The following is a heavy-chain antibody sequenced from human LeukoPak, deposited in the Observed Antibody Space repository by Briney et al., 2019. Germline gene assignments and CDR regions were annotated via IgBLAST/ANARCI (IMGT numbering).Heavy chain of an antibody. CDR2: INSDGSST. Sequence: GGSLRLSCAASGFTFSSYWMHWVRQAPGKGRVWVSRINSDGSSTSYADSVKGRFTISRDNAKNTLYLQMNSLRAEDTAVYYCARDVSLAADYWGQGTLVTVSS. CDR3: ARDVSLAADY. J-gene: IGHJ4*02. CDR1: GFTFSSYW. D-gene: IGHD6-6*01. V-gene: IGHV3-74*01.